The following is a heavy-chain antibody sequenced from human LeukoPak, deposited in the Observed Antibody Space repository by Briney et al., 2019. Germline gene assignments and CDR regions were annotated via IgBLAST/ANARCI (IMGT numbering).Heavy chain of an antibody. V-gene: IGHV1-8*01. Sequence: ASVKVSCKASGYTFTSYDINWVRQATGQGLEWMGWMNPNSGNAGYAQKFQGRVTMTRNTSISTAYMELSSLRSEDTAVYYCARDQWLVYYYYGMDVWGQGTTVTVSS. CDR2: MNPNSGNA. J-gene: IGHJ6*02. CDR1: GYTFTSYD. CDR3: ARDQWLVYYYYGMDV. D-gene: IGHD6-19*01.